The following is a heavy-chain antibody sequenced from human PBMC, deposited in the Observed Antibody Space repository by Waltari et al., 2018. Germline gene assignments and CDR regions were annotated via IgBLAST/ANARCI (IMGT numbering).Heavy chain of an antibody. CDR2: IYYSGST. CDR3: ARETIPGGDAFDI. V-gene: IGHV4-59*01. CDR1: GGSISSYY. D-gene: IGHD3-3*01. J-gene: IGHJ3*02. Sequence: QVQLQESGPGLVKPSETLSLTCTVSGGSISSYYWSWIRQPPGKGLEWIGYIYYSGSTNYNPSLKSRVTISVDTSKNQFSLKLSSVTAADTAVYYCARETIPGGDAFDIWGQGTMVTVSS.